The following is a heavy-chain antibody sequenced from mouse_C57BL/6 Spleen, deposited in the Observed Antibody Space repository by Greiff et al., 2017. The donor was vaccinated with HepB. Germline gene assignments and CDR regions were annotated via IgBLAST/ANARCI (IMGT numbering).Heavy chain of an antibody. V-gene: IGHV1-42*01. CDR3: ARENITTVVAPFDY. CDR2: INPSTGGT. D-gene: IGHD1-1*01. J-gene: IGHJ2*01. CDR1: GYSFTGYY. Sequence: EVQLQQPGPELVKPGASVKISCKASGYSFTGYYMNWVKQSPEKSLEWIGEINPSTGGTTYNQKFKAKATLTVDKSSSTAYMQLKSLTSEDSAVYYGARENITTVVAPFDYWGQGTPLTVSS.